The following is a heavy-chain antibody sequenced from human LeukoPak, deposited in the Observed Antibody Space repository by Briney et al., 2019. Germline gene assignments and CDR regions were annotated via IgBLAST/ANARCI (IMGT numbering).Heavy chain of an antibody. D-gene: IGHD3-16*02. V-gene: IGHV3-66*01. Sequence: GGSLRLSCAASGFTVSSNYMSWVRQAPGKGLGWVSVIYSGGSTYYADSVKGRFTISRDNSKNTLYLQMNSLRAEDTAVYYCARAYLNYDYVWGSYRYLDYWGQGTLVTVSS. J-gene: IGHJ4*02. CDR2: IYSGGST. CDR3: ARAYLNYDYVWGSYRYLDY. CDR1: GFTVSSNY.